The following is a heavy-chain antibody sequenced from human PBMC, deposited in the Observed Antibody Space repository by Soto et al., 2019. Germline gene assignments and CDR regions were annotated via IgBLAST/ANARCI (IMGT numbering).Heavy chain of an antibody. Sequence: QITLKESGPTLVKPTQTLTLTCTFSGFSLRNSGVGVGWIRQPPGKALEWLALIYWDDDKRYSQSLKSRLTITKDTSKSRVVNTTTKMHPVDPATYDCAHVATGGFYFHYWGHGTLVNVSS. J-gene: IGHJ4*01. CDR2: IYWDDDK. V-gene: IGHV2-5*02. CDR1: GFSLRNSGVG. D-gene: IGHD5-12*01. CDR3: AHVATGGFYFHY.